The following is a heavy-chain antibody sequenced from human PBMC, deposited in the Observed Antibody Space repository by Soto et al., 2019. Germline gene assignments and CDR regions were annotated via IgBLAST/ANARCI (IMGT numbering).Heavy chain of an antibody. CDR1: GYSFISYW. D-gene: IGHD6-19*01. CDR3: ASSGSGWHLNY. CDR2: IYPGDSDT. Sequence: GESLKISCQASGYSFISYWIAWVRQMPGKGLEWMGIIYPGDSDTSYSPSFQGQVTISADRSISTAYLQWSSLKASDTAMYYCASSGSGWHLNYWGQGTLVTVSS. J-gene: IGHJ4*02. V-gene: IGHV5-51*01.